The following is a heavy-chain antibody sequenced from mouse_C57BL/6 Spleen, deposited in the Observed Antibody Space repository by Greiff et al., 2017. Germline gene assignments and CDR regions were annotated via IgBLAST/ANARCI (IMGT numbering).Heavy chain of an antibody. J-gene: IGHJ4*01. V-gene: IGHV1-82*01. CDR2: IYPGDGDT. CDR1: GYAFSSSW. CDR3: ARGYSNYAYAMDY. D-gene: IGHD2-5*01. Sequence: QVQLQQSGPELVKPGASVKISCKASGYAFSSSWMNWVKQRPGKGLEWIGRIYPGDGDTNYNGKFKGKATLTADKSSSTAYMQLSSLTSEDSAVYFCARGYSNYAYAMDYWGQGTSVTVSS.